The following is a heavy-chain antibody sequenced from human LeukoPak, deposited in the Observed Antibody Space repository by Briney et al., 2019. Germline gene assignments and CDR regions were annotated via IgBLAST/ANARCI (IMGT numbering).Heavy chain of an antibody. V-gene: IGHV3-30*02. CDR2: IRYDGSNK. CDR3: AKDRYCSSTSCYYFDY. J-gene: IGHJ4*02. Sequence: GGSLRLSCAASGFTFSSYGMHWVRQAPGKGLEWVAFIRYDGSNKYYADSVKGRFTISRDNSKNTLYLQMNSLRAEDTAVYYCAKDRYCSSTSCYYFDYWGQGTLVTVSS. D-gene: IGHD2-2*01. CDR1: GFTFSSYG.